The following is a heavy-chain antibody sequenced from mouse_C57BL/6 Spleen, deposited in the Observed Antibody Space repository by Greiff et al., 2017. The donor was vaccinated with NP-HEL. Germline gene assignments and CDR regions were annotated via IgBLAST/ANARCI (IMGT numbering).Heavy chain of an antibody. J-gene: IGHJ4*01. CDR3: ASIYYYGSSQYYYAMDY. D-gene: IGHD1-1*01. Sequence: VQLQQSGPGLVAPSQRLSITCTVSGFSLTSYAISWVRQPPGKGLEWLGVIWTGGGTNYNSALKSRLSISKDNSKSQVFLKMNSLQTDDTARYYCASIYYYGSSQYYYAMDYWGQGTSVTVSS. CDR2: IWTGGGT. CDR1: GFSLTSYA. V-gene: IGHV2-9-1*01.